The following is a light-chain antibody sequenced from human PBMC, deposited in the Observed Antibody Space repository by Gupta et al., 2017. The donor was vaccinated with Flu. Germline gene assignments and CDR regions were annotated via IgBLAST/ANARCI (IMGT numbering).Light chain of an antibody. CDR3: MQGSRWPWA. J-gene: IGKJ1*01. CDR2: QVS. V-gene: IGKV2-30*01. CDR1: QRLVYSDGNIY. Sequence: ISCRSSQRLVYSDGNIYLHWFQQRPGQSPRRLIYQVSHRESGVPDRFSGSGSGTDFTLKISRVEAEDVGVYYCMQGSRWPWAFGQGTKVEIK.